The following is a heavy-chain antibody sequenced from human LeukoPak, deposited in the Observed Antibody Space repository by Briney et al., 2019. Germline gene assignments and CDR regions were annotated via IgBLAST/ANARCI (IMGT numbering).Heavy chain of an antibody. CDR1: GFTFSSYS. V-gene: IGHV3-21*01. CDR2: ISSSSSYI. Sequence: GGSLRLPCAASGFTFSSYSMNWVRQAPGKGLEWVSSISSSSSYIYYADSVKGRFTISRDNAKNSLYLQMNSLRAEDTAVYYCARDLIMITFGGVIAFDYWGQGTLVTVSS. D-gene: IGHD3-16*02. J-gene: IGHJ4*02. CDR3: ARDLIMITFGGVIAFDY.